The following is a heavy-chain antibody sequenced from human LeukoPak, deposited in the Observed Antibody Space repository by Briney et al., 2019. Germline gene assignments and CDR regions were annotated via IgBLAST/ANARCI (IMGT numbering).Heavy chain of an antibody. CDR1: GGSISGYY. J-gene: IGHJ5*02. V-gene: IGHV4-4*09. D-gene: IGHD4-11*01. CDR3: ARLAINYGGWFDP. Sequence: SETLSLTCTVSGGSISGYYWSWIRQPPGKGLEWIGYIYTSGSTNYNPSLKSRVTISVDTSKNQFSLKLSSVTAADTAVYYCARLAINYGGWFDPWGPGTLVTVSS. CDR2: IYTSGST.